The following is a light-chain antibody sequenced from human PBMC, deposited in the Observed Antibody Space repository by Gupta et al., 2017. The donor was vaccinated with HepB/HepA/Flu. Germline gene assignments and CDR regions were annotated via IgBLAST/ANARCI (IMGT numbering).Light chain of an antibody. CDR1: QSVSNK. V-gene: IGKV3-15*01. CDR3: QQYVSWPLT. Sequence: ELVVTQSPATLSVSPGERASLSCRASQSVSNKLAWYQQKPGQSPRLVIYGASNRASGIPARFSGSGXGTXFVFTIXSLEPEDVAVYYCQQYVSWPLTFGXGTWVEIK. CDR2: GAS. J-gene: IGKJ4*01.